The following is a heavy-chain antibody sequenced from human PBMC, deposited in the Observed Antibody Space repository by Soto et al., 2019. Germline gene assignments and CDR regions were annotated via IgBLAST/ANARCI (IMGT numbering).Heavy chain of an antibody. CDR1: GGSISSGDYY. CDR2: IYYSGST. D-gene: IGHD2-21*02. Sequence: SETLSLTCTVSGGSISSGDYYWSWIRQPPGKGLEWIGYIYYSGSTYYNPSLKSRVTISVDTSKNQFSLKLSSVTAADTAVYYCARVCRDHRGGYFDYWGQGTLVTVSS. CDR3: ARVCRDHRGGYFDY. V-gene: IGHV4-30-4*01. J-gene: IGHJ4*02.